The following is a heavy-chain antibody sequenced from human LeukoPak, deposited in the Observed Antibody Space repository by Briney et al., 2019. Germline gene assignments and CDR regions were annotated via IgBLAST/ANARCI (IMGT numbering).Heavy chain of an antibody. Sequence: GGSLRLSCAASGFTFDDYAMHWVRQAPGKGLEWVSGISWNSGSIDYADSVKGRFTISRDNAKNSLYLQMNSLRVEDTAFYYCAKDNRRHYTSGPNPDSLHWGQGALVTVSS. CDR2: ISWNSGSI. CDR1: GFTFDDYA. J-gene: IGHJ4*02. V-gene: IGHV3-9*01. CDR3: AKDNRRHYTSGPNPDSLH. D-gene: IGHD6-19*01.